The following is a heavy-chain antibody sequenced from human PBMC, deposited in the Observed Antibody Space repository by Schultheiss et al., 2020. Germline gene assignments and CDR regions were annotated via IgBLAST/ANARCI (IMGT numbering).Heavy chain of an antibody. J-gene: IGHJ4*02. CDR1: GFTFSSYS. CDR3: AKPLKLAYCGGDCYSFDY. V-gene: IGHV3-23*01. Sequence: GGSLRLSCAASGFTFSSYSMNWVRQAPGKGLEWVSAISGSGGSTYYADSVKGRFTISRDNSKNTLYLQMNSLRAEDTAVYYCAKPLKLAYCGGDCYSFDYWGQGTLVTVSS. CDR2: ISGSGGST. D-gene: IGHD2-21*02.